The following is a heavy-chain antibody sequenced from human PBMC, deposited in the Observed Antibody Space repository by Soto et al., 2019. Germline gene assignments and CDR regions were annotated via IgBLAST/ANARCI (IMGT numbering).Heavy chain of an antibody. CDR1: GGSISSYY. CDR2: IYYSGST. Sequence: ASETLSLTCTVSGGSISSYYWSWIRQPPGKGLEWIGYIYYSGSTNYNPSLKSRVTISVDTSKNQFSLKLSSVTAADTAVYYCARLYSGYDFDYWGQGTLVTVSS. J-gene: IGHJ4*02. D-gene: IGHD5-12*01. CDR3: ARLYSGYDFDY. V-gene: IGHV4-59*08.